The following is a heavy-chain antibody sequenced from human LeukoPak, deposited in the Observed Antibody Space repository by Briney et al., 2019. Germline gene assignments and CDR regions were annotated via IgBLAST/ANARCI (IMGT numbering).Heavy chain of an antibody. CDR3: ASRRAGIAVAGARGGNWFDP. CDR2: IIPIFGTA. Sequence: SVKVSCKASGGTFSSYAISWVRQAPGQGLEWMGGIIPIFGTASYAQKFQGRVTITTDESTSTAYMELSSLRSEDTAVYYCASRRAGIAVAGARGGNWFDPWGQGTLVTVSS. D-gene: IGHD6-19*01. V-gene: IGHV1-69*05. CDR1: GGTFSSYA. J-gene: IGHJ5*02.